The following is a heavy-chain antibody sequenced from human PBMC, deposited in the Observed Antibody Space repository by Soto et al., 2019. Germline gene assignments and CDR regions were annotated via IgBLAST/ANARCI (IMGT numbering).Heavy chain of an antibody. CDR1: GFAFGSYW. CDR3: ARDVSPGSSSMYLDAFDI. CDR2: IRGDGSKK. Sequence: EVQLVESGGTLVQPGGSLRLSCEGSGFAFGSYWMTWVRQAPDKGLEWVANIRGDGSKKSYLDSVSGRFTIFRDNAENSLYLQMNSLRDEDTALYYCARDVSPGSSSMYLDAFDIWGQGTMVTVSS. J-gene: IGHJ3*02. D-gene: IGHD6-13*01. V-gene: IGHV3-7*05.